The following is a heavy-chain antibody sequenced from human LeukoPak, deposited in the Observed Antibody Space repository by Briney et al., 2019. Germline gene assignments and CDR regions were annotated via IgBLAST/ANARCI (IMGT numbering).Heavy chain of an antibody. CDR2: INHSGST. V-gene: IGHV4-34*01. CDR1: GGSFSGYY. CDR3: ARVDVVPAATIDY. J-gene: IGHJ4*02. D-gene: IGHD2-2*01. Sequence: PSETLSLTCAVYGGSFSGYYWSWIRQPPGKGLEWIGEINHSGSTNYNPSLKSRVTISVDTSKNQFSLKLSSVTAADTAVYYCARVDVVPAATIDYWGQGTLVTVSS.